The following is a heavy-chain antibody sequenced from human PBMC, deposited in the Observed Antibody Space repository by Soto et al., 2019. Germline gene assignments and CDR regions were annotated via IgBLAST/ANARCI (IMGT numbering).Heavy chain of an antibody. CDR1: GGSISNYY. Sequence: HVQLQESGPGLVKPSETLSLTCTVSGGSISNYYWSWIRHPPGKKLEWIWYIHYSESTNYNPSLTSRVTISVDTSKNQFSLKLYSVTTADTSMYYCARLPWADDGSIIDPWGHGTLVTVSS. J-gene: IGHJ5*02. V-gene: IGHV4-59*01. CDR2: IHYSEST. CDR3: ARLPWADDGSIIDP. D-gene: IGHD4-17*01.